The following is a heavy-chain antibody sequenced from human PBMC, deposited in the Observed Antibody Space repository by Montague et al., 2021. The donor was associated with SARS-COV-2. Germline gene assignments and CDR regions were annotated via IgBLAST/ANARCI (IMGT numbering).Heavy chain of an antibody. D-gene: IGHD3-16*02. CDR2: VYYSGST. V-gene: IGHV4-39*01. Sequence: SETLSLTCSVSGDSIRSSGYYWGWIRQPPGKGLEWIGTVYYSGSTNYNPSLKSRLTITVDTSKNQFSLKLRSVTAADTAVYYCARLGCVELWLKFCWLDAWGQGTLVTVSS. CDR3: ARLGCVELWLKFCWLDA. J-gene: IGHJ5*02. CDR1: GDSIRSSGYY.